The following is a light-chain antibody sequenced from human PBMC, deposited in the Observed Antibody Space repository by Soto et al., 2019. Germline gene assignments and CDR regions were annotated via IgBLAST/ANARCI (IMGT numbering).Light chain of an antibody. CDR1: QSISSW. V-gene: IGKV1-5*01. CDR2: DAS. Sequence: DIQMTQSPSTLSASVGDRVTITCRASQSISSWLAWYQQKPGKAPKLLIYDASNLDSGVPSRFSGSGSGTEFSLTISNLQPDDCATYSCQQYENYWTFGQGTKADIK. CDR3: QQYENYWT. J-gene: IGKJ1*01.